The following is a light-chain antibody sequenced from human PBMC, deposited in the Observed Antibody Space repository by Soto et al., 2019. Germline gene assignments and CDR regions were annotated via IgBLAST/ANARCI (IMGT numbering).Light chain of an antibody. CDR3: LQHNSYPLN. Sequence: DIQMTQSPSSLSASVGDRVTITCRASQGIRNALGWYQQKPGKDPKRLIYAASSLQSGVPSRFSGSGSGPDITLTISSLQPEDFATYYCLQHNSYPLNFGGGTKVEIK. J-gene: IGKJ4*01. V-gene: IGKV1-17*01. CDR1: QGIRNA. CDR2: AAS.